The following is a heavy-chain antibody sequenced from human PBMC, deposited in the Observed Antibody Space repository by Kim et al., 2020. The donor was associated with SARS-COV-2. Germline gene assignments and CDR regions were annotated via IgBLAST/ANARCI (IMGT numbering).Heavy chain of an antibody. V-gene: IGHV3-23*01. J-gene: IGHJ4*02. D-gene: IGHD1-7*01. CDR1: GFTFSSYA. Sequence: GGSLRLSCAAAGFTFSSYAMNWVRQAPGKGLEWVATIGSGGVNTFYADSVKGRFTISRDTSKNMLYLQMNSLRAEDTALYYCARTNNLDSWGQGTLVTV. CDR3: ARTNNLDS. CDR2: IGSGGVNT.